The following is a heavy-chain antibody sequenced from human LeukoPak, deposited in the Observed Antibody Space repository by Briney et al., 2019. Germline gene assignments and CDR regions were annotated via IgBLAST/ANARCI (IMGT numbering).Heavy chain of an antibody. CDR1: GFTFSSYE. V-gene: IGHV3-21*01. CDR3: ARISSGVSHDAYAFDI. CDR2: ISSSSSYI. D-gene: IGHD6-19*01. Sequence: PGGSLRLSCAASGFTFSSYEMNWVRQAPGKGLEWVSSISSSSSYIYYADSVKGRFTISRDNAKNSLYLQMNSLRAEDTAVYYCARISSGVSHDAYAFDIWGQGTMVTVSS. J-gene: IGHJ3*02.